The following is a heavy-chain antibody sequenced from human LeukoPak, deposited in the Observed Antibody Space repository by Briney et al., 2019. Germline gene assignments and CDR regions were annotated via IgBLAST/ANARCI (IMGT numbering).Heavy chain of an antibody. CDR3: ARVRYCSSTSCSNNWFDP. Sequence: PSETLSLTCAVSGGSISSGGYSWSWIRQPPGKGLGWIRYIYHSGSTYYNPSLKSRVTISVDRSKNQFSLKLSSVTAADTAVYYCARVRYCSSTSCSNNWFDPWGQGTLVTVSS. CDR1: GGSISSGGYS. CDR2: IYHSGST. J-gene: IGHJ5*02. V-gene: IGHV4-30-2*01. D-gene: IGHD2-2*01.